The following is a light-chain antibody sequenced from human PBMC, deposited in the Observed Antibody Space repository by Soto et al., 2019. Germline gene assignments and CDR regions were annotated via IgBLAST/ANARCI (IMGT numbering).Light chain of an antibody. V-gene: IGKV3-11*01. CDR3: QQRRDWPIT. CDR1: PSVDTL. Sequence: EIVLTQSPATLSLSPGERATLSCRARPSVDTLLSLYQQKPGQVPRLLIYDASNRATGIPARFSGSGSGTDFTLTISSLEPEDFAVYYCQQRRDWPITFGGGNKVELK. CDR2: DAS. J-gene: IGKJ4*01.